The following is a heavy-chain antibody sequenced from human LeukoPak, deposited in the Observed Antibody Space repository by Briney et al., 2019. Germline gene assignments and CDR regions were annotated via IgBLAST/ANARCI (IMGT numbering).Heavy chain of an antibody. D-gene: IGHD3-22*01. Sequence: GGSLRLSCTASGFSFGDYAMTWFRQAPGKGLEWVGLIRAKAYGGTTEYAASVKGRFTISRDDSKSIAYLQMNSLQTEDTAVYFCTRVPIRTVTMVIVVRGHDAFDIWGQGTMVTVSS. V-gene: IGHV3-49*03. J-gene: IGHJ3*02. CDR3: TRVPIRTVTMVIVVRGHDAFDI. CDR1: GFSFGDYA. CDR2: IRAKAYGGTT.